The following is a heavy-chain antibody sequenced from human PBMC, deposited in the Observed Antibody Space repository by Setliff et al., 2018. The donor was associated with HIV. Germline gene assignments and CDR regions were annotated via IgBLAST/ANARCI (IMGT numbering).Heavy chain of an antibody. CDR1: GVSINGYY. CDR3: ARTRAPYFFDF. CDR2: VSSIGNT. V-gene: IGHV4-4*08. D-gene: IGHD1-26*01. Sequence: SETLSLTCSVSGVSINGYYWSWIRQSPRTRLEWIGYVSSIGNTNYNPSLKSRVTISVDTSKNQFSLQLNTVTAADTAVYFCARTRAPYFFDFWGQGAQVTVSS. J-gene: IGHJ4*02.